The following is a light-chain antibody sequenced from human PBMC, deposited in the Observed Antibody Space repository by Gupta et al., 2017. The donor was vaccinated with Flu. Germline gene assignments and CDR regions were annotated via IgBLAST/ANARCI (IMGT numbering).Light chain of an antibody. J-gene: IGLJ3*02. CDR3: LLYMGSGNWA. CDR2: DTS. Sequence: QTVVTQEPFLSVSPGGTVTLTCGFNSGSVSSSEYPCWYQLPPGQAPRTLIYDTSTRSSGVPNRFSGSIVGNKAALTITGAQAEDESYYFCLLYMGSGNWAFGGGTKLTVL. V-gene: IGLV8-61*01. CDR1: SGSVSSSEY.